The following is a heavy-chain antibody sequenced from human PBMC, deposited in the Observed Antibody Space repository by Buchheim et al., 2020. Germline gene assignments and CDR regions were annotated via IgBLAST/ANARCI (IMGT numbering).Heavy chain of an antibody. V-gene: IGHV4-31*03. D-gene: IGHD3-3*01. J-gene: IGHJ6*03. CDR3: ARVVSYYDFWSGKSYHNPREDYYYYYYMDV. CDR2: IYYSGSP. Sequence: QVQLQESGPGLVKPSQTLSLTCTVSGGSISSGGYYWSWIRQHPGKGLEWIGYIYYSGSPYYNPSLKSRVTISVDTSKNQFPLKLSSVTAADTAVYYCARVVSYYDFWSGKSYHNPREDYYYYYYMDVWGKGTT. CDR1: GGSISSGGYY.